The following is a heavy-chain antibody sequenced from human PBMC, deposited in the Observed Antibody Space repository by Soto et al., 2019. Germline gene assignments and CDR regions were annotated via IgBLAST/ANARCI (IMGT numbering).Heavy chain of an antibody. Sequence: GGSLRLSCVASGFTFSNYVMNWVRQAPGKGLDWVSAIRGGGDYAYYADSVRGRFIISRDNSRNTLYLQMSSLRAEDTAVYYCAKVLFTKVEGLVLCGPFDYWGQGALVTVS. CDR2: IRGGGDYA. CDR1: GFTFSNYV. D-gene: IGHD3-10*01. J-gene: IGHJ4*02. CDR3: AKVLFTKVEGLVLCGPFDY. V-gene: IGHV3-23*01.